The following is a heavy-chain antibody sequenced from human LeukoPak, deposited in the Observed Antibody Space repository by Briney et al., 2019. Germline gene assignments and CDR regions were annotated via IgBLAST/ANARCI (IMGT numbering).Heavy chain of an antibody. CDR2: ISAYNGDT. V-gene: IGHV1-18*01. CDR1: GYPFKNCA. D-gene: IGHD2-21*02. J-gene: IGHJ4*02. Sequence: ASVKVSCKASGYPFKNCAFSWVRQAPGQGLEWMGWISAYNGDTYYAQEFQGRLTMTTDTSTSTTYTELRSLRSDDTAVYFCARSGLLFPATIWFDYWGQGTLVTVSS. CDR3: ARSGLLFPATIWFDY.